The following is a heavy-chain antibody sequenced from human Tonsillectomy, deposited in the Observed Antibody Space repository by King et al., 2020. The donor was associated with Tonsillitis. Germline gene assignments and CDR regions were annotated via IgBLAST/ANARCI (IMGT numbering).Heavy chain of an antibody. D-gene: IGHD3-22*01. CDR1: GGSISSYY. J-gene: IGHJ2*01. V-gene: IGHV4-59*08. Sequence: QLQESGPGLVKPSETLSLTCTVSGGSISSYYWSWIRQPPGKGLEWIGYIYYSGSTNYNPSLKSRVTISVDTSKNQFSLKLSSVTAADTAVYYCARLTYYYDSSGYYYDWYFDLWGRGTLVTVSS. CDR2: IYYSGST. CDR3: ARLTYYYDSSGYYYDWYFDL.